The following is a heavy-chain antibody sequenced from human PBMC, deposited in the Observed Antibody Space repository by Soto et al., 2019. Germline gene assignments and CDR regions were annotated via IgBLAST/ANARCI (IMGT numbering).Heavy chain of an antibody. CDR3: ARIRRGYSGYDSSLYFDY. CDR1: GFSLSTSGMC. D-gene: IGHD5-12*01. CDR2: IDWDDDK. J-gene: IGHJ4*02. V-gene: IGHV2-70*01. Sequence: SGPTLVNPTQTLTLTCTFSGFSLSTSGMCVSWIRQPPGKALEWLALIDWDDDKYYSTSLKTRLTISKDTSKNQVVLTMTNMDPVDTATYYCARIRRGYSGYDSSLYFDYWGQGTLVTVS.